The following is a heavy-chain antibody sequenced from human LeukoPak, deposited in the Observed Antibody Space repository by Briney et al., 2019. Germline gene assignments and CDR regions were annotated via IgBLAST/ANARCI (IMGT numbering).Heavy chain of an antibody. CDR1: GYSFTSYW. CDR2: IYPGDSDT. D-gene: IGHD3-22*01. V-gene: IGHV5-51*01. CDR3: AGNGSEHYYDSSGYYYQLDY. J-gene: IGHJ4*02. Sequence: GESLKISCKGSGYSFTSYWIGWGRQMPGKGLEWMGIIYPGDSDTRYSPAFQGRVTITADNSISTPYVQWSSLQASDTAMYYCAGNGSEHYYDSSGYYYQLDYWGQGTLVTVSS.